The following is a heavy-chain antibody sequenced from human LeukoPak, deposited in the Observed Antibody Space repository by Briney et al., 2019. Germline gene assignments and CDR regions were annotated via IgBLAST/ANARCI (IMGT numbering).Heavy chain of an antibody. V-gene: IGHV4-59*01. Sequence: SETLPLTCTVSGGSISSYYWSWIRQPPGKGLEWIGYIYYSGSTNYNPSLKSRVTISVDTSKNQFSLKLSSVTAADTAVYYCARERGVVVPATLVGGWFDPWGQGTLVTVSS. J-gene: IGHJ5*02. CDR3: ARERGVVVPATLVGGWFDP. CDR1: GGSISSYY. CDR2: IYYSGST. D-gene: IGHD2-2*01.